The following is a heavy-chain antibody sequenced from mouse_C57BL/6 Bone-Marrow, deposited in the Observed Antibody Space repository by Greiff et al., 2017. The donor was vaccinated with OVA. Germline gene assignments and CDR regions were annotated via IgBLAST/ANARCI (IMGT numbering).Heavy chain of an antibody. V-gene: IGHV8-8*01. J-gene: IGHJ2*01. CDR3: ARMRAGQLRLPLFDY. CDR2: IWWDDDK. CDR1: GFSLSTFGMG. Sequence: VMLVESGPGILQPSQTLSLTCSFSGFSLSTFGMGVGWIRQPSGKGLEWLAHIWWDDDKYYNPALKSRLTISKDTSKNQVFLKIANVDTADTATYYCARMRAGQLRLPLFDYWGQGTTLTVSS. D-gene: IGHD3-2*02.